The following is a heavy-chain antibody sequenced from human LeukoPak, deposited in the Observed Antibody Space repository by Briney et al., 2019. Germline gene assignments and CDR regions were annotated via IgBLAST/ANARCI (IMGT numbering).Heavy chain of an antibody. CDR1: GGSISSYY. J-gene: IGHJ4*02. Sequence: KPSETLSLTCTVSGGSISSYYWSWIRQPPGKGLEWIGYISDSVSTNYNPSLKSRVGISVDTSNNQFSLKLSSVTAADTAVYYCARGQQQLSRWGQGTLVTVSS. CDR3: ARGQQQLSR. D-gene: IGHD6-13*01. V-gene: IGHV4-59*01. CDR2: ISDSVST.